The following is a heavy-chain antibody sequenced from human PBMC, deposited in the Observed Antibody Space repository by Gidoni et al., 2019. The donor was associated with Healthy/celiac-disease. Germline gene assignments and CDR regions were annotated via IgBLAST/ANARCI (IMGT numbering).Heavy chain of an antibody. CDR3: ARGFLDSSGYYLDY. D-gene: IGHD3-22*01. CDR2: INHSGST. CDR1: GGCCSGYY. J-gene: IGHJ4*02. Sequence: QVQIQQWGAGLLKPSETLSLNCAVYGGCCSGYYWSWIRQPPGKGLEWLGEINHSGSTNYNPSLKSRVTISVDTSKNQFSLKLSSVTAADTAVYYCARGFLDSSGYYLDYWGQGTLVTVSS. V-gene: IGHV4-34*01.